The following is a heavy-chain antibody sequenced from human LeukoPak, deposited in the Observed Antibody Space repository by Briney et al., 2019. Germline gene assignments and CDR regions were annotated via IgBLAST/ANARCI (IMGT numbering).Heavy chain of an antibody. J-gene: IGHJ4*02. Sequence: SETLSLTCTVSGGSISPYYWSWIRQPPGKGLEWIGYIYYSGSTNYSPSLKSRVTISLDTSKNQFSLKLSSVTAADTAVYYCARSAWLLDKWGQGTLVTVSS. CDR2: IYYSGST. D-gene: IGHD3-22*01. V-gene: IGHV4-59*01. CDR3: ARSAWLLDK. CDR1: GGSISPYY.